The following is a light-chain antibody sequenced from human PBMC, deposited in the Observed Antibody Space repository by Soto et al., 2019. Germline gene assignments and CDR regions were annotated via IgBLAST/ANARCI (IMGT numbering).Light chain of an antibody. CDR3: MQPLQSWT. CDR2: LGS. CDR1: QSLLHSNGYNY. J-gene: IGKJ1*01. Sequence: DIVMTQSPLSLPVTPGEPASISCRSSQSLLHSNGYNYLDWYLQKPGQSSQLLIYLGSNRASGVSDRFSGSGSGTDFTLKISRVEAEDVRVYYCMQPLQSWTFGQGTKVEIK. V-gene: IGKV2-28*01.